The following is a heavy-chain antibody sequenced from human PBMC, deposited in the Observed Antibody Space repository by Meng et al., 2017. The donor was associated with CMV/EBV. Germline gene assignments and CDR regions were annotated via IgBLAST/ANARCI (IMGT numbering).Heavy chain of an antibody. CDR1: GYTCTRYG. J-gene: IGHJ4*02. CDR3: ATDILTHFDY. D-gene: IGHD3-9*01. CDR2: NSAYNGNT. V-gene: IGHV1-18*01. Sequence: QVLLVQAGGVVKEPGAWAKVSSKAAGYTCTRYGISWVRQAPGQGVEWMGWNSAYNGNTYDAQKLKGRVTMTTATSTSTVYMELRSLTSDDTAAYYCATDILTHFDYWGQGTLVTVSS.